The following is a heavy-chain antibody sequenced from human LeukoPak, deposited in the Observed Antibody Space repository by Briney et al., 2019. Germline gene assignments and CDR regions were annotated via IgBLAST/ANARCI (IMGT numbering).Heavy chain of an antibody. D-gene: IGHD3-16*02. Sequence: GASVKVSCKASGYTFTSYDINWVRQATGQGLEWMGWMNPNSGNTGYAQKFQGRVTMTRNTSISTAYMELSSLRSEDTAVYYCARAFGDYIWGSYRIDAFDIWGQGTMVTVSS. J-gene: IGHJ3*02. CDR3: ARAFGDYIWGSYRIDAFDI. V-gene: IGHV1-8*01. CDR1: GYTFTSYD. CDR2: MNPNSGNT.